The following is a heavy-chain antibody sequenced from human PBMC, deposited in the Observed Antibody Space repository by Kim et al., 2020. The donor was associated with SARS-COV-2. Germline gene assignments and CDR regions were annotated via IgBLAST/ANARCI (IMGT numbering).Heavy chain of an antibody. CDR2: IYYSGST. J-gene: IGHJ1*01. D-gene: IGHD6-13*01. V-gene: IGHV4-31*03. CDR3: ARVRGSSWYDRRGAYFQP. Sequence: SETLSLTCTVSGGSISSGGYYWSWIRQHPGKGLEWIGYIYYSGSTYYNPSLKSRVTISVDTSKNQFSLKLSSVTAADTAVYYCARVRGSSWYDRRGAYFQPWGQGTLVTVSS. CDR1: GGSISSGGYY.